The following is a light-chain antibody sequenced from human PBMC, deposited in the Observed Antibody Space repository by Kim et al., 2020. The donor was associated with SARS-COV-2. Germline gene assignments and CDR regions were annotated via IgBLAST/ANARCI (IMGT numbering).Light chain of an antibody. Sequence: SAVIGDGVTMTCRTSQRISNYLNWYQQKPGKAPQLLIYAASSLLSGVPSRFSGSGSGTEFSLTLSSVQPEDSATYYCQQSYSAPWTFGQGTKLEI. CDR3: QQSYSAPWT. CDR2: AAS. CDR1: QRISNY. J-gene: IGKJ2*02. V-gene: IGKV1-39*01.